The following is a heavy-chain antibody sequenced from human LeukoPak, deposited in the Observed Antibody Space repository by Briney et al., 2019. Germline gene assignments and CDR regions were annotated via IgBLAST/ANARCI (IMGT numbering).Heavy chain of an antibody. D-gene: IGHD3-16*01. J-gene: IGHJ4*02. V-gene: IGHV3-21*01. CDR2: ISGRSSHD. Sequence: PGGSLRLSCSASGFSFSDYDMNWFRQAPGKGLEWISSISGRSSHDYYGDSVKGRFSISRDNAMNSVFLQMNSLGDDDTAVYYCGRAFPPLRTASAGDLWGQGTLVTVSS. CDR1: GFSFSDYD. CDR3: GRAFPPLRTASAGDL.